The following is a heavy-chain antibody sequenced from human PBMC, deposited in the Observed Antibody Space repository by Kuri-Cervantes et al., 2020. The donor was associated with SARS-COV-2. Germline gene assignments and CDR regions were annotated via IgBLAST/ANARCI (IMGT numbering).Heavy chain of an antibody. J-gene: IGHJ4*02. V-gene: IGHV3-48*01. D-gene: IGHD3-3*01. CDR2: ISSSSDTI. CDR1: GLTFSSSG. CDR3: AREYDFWRTFDY. Sequence: GESLKISCAASGLTFSSSGINWVRQAPGKGLEWISFISSSSDTIYYAGSVKGRFTISRDNAKNSLYLHMSSLRAEDTAVYYCAREYDFWRTFDYWGQGTLVTVSS.